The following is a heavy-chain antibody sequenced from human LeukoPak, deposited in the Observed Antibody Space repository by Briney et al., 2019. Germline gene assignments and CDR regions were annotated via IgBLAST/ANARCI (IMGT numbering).Heavy chain of an antibody. D-gene: IGHD6-13*01. CDR2: IYYSGST. V-gene: IGHV4-59*01. CDR1: GGSISSYY. CDR3: ARDYSSSWYHYMDV. Sequence: SETLSLTCTVSGGSISSYYWSWIRQPPGKGLEWIGYIYYSGSTNYNPSLKSRVTISVDTSKNQFSLKLSSVTAADTAVYYCARDYSSSWYHYMDVWGKGTRSPSL. J-gene: IGHJ6*03.